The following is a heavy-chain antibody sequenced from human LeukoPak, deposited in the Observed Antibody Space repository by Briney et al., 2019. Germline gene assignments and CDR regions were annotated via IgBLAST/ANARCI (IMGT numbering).Heavy chain of an antibody. CDR2: INSDGSNT. J-gene: IGHJ5*02. V-gene: IGHV3-74*01. CDR3: ARDRRDGYTDWFDP. Sequence: PGGSLRLSCAASGFTSSSYWMHWVRQTPGKGLLWVSRINSDGSNTNYADSVKGRFTISRDNAKNTLYLQMNSLRAEDTAVYYCARDRRDGYTDWFDPWGQGTLVTVSS. CDR1: GFTSSSYW. D-gene: IGHD5-24*01.